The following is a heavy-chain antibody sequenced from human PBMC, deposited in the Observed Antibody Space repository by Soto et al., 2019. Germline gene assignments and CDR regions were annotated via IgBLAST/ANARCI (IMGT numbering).Heavy chain of an antibody. CDR3: ARLDFSGGSSVGTKTKYYFDY. J-gene: IGHJ4*02. V-gene: IGHV4-59*08. CDR1: GVSISSYY. CDR2: IYYSGST. D-gene: IGHD2-15*01. Sequence: SETLSLTCTVSGVSISSYYWSWIRQPPGKGLEWIGYIYYSGSTNYNPSLKSRVTISVDASKNQFSLKLSSVTAADTAVYYCARLDFSGGSSVGTKTKYYFDYWGQGTLVTVSS.